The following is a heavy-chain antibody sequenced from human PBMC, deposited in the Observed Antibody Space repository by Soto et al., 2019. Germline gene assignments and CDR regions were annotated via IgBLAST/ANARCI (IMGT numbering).Heavy chain of an antibody. CDR3: ARDRPMGQE. V-gene: IGHV3-48*02. Sequence: VPPGGSLRLSCAASGFTFSSYSMNWVRQAPGKGLEWDSYISSSSSTIYYADSVKGRFTISRDNAKNSLYLQMNSLSDEDTAVYYCARDRPMGQEWGQGTLVTVSS. D-gene: IGHD1-26*01. CDR1: GFTFSSYS. J-gene: IGHJ4*02. CDR2: ISSSSSTI.